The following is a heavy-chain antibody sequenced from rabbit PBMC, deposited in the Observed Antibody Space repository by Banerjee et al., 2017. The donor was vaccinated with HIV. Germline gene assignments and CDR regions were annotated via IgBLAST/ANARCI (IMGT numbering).Heavy chain of an antibody. CDR2: IGAGSSGRT. V-gene: IGHV1S40*01. CDR1: GFSFSGSYW. D-gene: IGHD4-1*01. CDR3: ARDLAGVIGWNFNL. J-gene: IGHJ4*01. Sequence: QSLEESGGDLVKPGASLTLTCTASGFSFSGSYWIYWVRQAPGKGLEWIACIGAGSSGRTYYATWAKGRFTISKTSSTTVTLQMTSLTAADTATYLCARDLAGVIGWNFNLWGPGTLVPS.